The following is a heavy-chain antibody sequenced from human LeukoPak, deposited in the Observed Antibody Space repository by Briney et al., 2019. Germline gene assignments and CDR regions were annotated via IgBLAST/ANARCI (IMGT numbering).Heavy chain of an antibody. J-gene: IGHJ3*02. Sequence: ASEKVSCKASGGTFSSYAISWVRQAPGQGLEWMGGIIPIFGTANYAQKFQGRVTITADESTSTAYMELSSLRSEDTAVYYCARDPPNLLLWFGEFQDACDICGQGTMVTVSS. CDR1: GGTFSSYA. D-gene: IGHD3-10*01. V-gene: IGHV1-69*13. CDR3: ARDPPNLLLWFGEFQDACDI. CDR2: IIPIFGTA.